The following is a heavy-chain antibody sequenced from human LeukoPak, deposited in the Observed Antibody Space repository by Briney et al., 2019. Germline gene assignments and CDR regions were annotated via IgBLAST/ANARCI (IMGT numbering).Heavy chain of an antibody. CDR1: GYTFTSYG. CDR3: ARSQFRTTNSGAWGFQP. J-gene: IGHJ1*01. V-gene: IGHV1-18*01. CDR2: ISAYNGDT. Sequence: GASVKVSCKASGYTFTSYGINWVRQAPGQGLEWMGWISAYNGDTNYAQKLQGRVTMTTDTSTSTAYMELRSLRSDDTAVYYCARSQFRTTNSGAWGFQPWGQGTLVTVSS. D-gene: IGHD3-16*01.